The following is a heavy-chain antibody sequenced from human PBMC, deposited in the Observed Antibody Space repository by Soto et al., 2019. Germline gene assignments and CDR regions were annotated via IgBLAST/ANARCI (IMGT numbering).Heavy chain of an antibody. CDR1: GFSLTTRGVG. Sequence: QITLKESGPTLVKPTQTLTLTCTFSGFSLTTRGVGVGWIRQPPGKALEWLALIYWDDDKRYSPSLKSRLTNTKDTSKTQVVLTMTNMDPVDTATYYCAHAKMIVVAEDAFDIWGQGTMVTVSS. D-gene: IGHD3-22*01. V-gene: IGHV2-5*02. CDR3: AHAKMIVVAEDAFDI. CDR2: IYWDDDK. J-gene: IGHJ3*02.